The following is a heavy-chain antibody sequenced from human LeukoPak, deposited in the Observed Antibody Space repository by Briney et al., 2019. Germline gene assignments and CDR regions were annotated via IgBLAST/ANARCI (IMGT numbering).Heavy chain of an antibody. CDR1: GYTFTSYY. V-gene: IGHV1-46*01. CDR3: AREIGMGAFDYYYYGMDV. Sequence: ASVKVSCKASGYTFTSYYMHWVRQAPGQGLEWMGIINPSGGSTSYAQKFQGRVTMTRDTSTSTVYMELSSLRSEDTAVYYCAREIGMGAFDYYYYGMDVWGQGTTVTVSS. D-gene: IGHD3-16*01. J-gene: IGHJ6*02. CDR2: INPSGGST.